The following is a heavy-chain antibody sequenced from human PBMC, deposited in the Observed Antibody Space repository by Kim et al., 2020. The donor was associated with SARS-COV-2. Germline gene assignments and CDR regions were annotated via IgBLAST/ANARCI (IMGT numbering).Heavy chain of an antibody. J-gene: IGHJ4*02. D-gene: IGHD3-10*01. V-gene: IGHV3-30*02. Sequence: VKSRFTISRDNSVNTRYLQMNSLRAEDTAVYYGAKGRTYTSGSYREFDYWGQGTLVTVSS. CDR3: AKGRTYTSGSYREFDY.